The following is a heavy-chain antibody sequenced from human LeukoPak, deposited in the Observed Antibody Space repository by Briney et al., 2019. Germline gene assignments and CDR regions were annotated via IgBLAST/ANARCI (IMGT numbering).Heavy chain of an antibody. CDR2: ISAYNGNT. V-gene: IGHV1-18*01. J-gene: IGHJ4*02. D-gene: IGHD2-2*01. CDR3: ARALPGAYCGTTTCFSDH. Sequence: ASVKVSFTASGYIFTSYGISWVRQAPGQGLEWVGWISAYNGNTNYAQNVQDRVTLTTDTSTTTAYMELRSLRSDDTAVYYCARALPGAYCGTTTCFSDHWGQGTLVTVSS. CDR1: GYIFTSYG.